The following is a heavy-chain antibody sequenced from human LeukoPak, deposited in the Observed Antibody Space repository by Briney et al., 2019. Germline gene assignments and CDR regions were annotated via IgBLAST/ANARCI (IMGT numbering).Heavy chain of an antibody. CDR3: ARDGSEEDYGENFDY. J-gene: IGHJ4*02. CDR1: GYTFTGYY. Sequence: ASVKVSCKASGYTFTGYYMHWVRQAPGQGLEWMGWINPNSGGTNYAQKFQGRVTMTRDTSISTAYMELSRLRSDDTAVYYCARDGSEEDYGENFDYWGQGTLVTVSS. D-gene: IGHD4-17*01. V-gene: IGHV1-2*02. CDR2: INPNSGGT.